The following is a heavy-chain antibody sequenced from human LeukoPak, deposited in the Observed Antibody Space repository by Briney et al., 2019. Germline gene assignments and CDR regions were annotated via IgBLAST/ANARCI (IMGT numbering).Heavy chain of an antibody. V-gene: IGHV1-46*01. Sequence: GASVKVSCKASGYTFTSYYMHWVRQAPGRGLEWMGIINPSGGSTSYAQKFQGRVTMTRDTSTSTVYMELSSMRSEDTAVYYCARDRPNDSSGDYYPGFDYWGQGTLVTVSS. CDR1: GYTFTSYY. CDR3: ARDRPNDSSGDYYPGFDY. J-gene: IGHJ4*02. CDR2: INPSGGST. D-gene: IGHD3-22*01.